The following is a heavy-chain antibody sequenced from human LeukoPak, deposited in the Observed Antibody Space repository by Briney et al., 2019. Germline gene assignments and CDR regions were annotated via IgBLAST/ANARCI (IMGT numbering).Heavy chain of an antibody. V-gene: IGHV3-43*01. CDR3: AKSKTAVNTGSLEY. Sequence: GGSLRLSCAASGFTFDYYTMHWVRQAPGKGLEWVSLISWDGGSTYDADSVKGGFTSSRDKSKNYLYLQMNNLRTEDTALYYCAKSKTAVNTGSLEYWGQGTLVTVSS. D-gene: IGHD4-17*01. CDR1: GFTFDYYT. CDR2: ISWDGGST. J-gene: IGHJ4*02.